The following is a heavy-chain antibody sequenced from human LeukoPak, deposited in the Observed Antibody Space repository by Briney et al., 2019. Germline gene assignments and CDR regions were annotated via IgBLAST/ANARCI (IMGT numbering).Heavy chain of an antibody. D-gene: IGHD2-2*01. J-gene: IGHJ5*02. V-gene: IGHV4-31*03. Sequence: SETLSLTCTVSGGSISSGGSYWRWIRQHPGKGLEWIGYIYYSGSTYYHPSLKSRFTISVDTSKNPFSLKLSSVTAADTAASYCARDHCSSTSCYVGTSWFDPWGQGTLVTVSS. CDR3: ARDHCSSTSCYVGTSWFDP. CDR2: IYYSGST. CDR1: GGSISSGGSY.